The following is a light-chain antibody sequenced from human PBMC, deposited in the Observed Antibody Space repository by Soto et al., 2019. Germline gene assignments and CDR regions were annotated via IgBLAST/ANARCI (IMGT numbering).Light chain of an antibody. CDR2: GAS. V-gene: IGKV3-20*01. CDR3: QQYGTSPRT. Sequence: EVELTQSPGTLSLSPGHTATLSCRASQSVTRNSLACYQQKAGQPPRLLIYGASNRASSIPDRVSSRGSGTGCTLTPDRLEPGDFAVCYCQQYGTSPRTFGRGTKVEIK. CDR1: QSVTRNS. J-gene: IGKJ1*01.